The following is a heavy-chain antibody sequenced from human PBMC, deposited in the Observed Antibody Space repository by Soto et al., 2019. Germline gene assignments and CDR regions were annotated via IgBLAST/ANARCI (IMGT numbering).Heavy chain of an antibody. CDR1: GFTFSTYN. CDR3: ARDYDAWSGRGSMDV. Sequence: SLRLSCAASGFTFSTYNMNWVRQAPGKGLEWVSSISGSSSYIYYADSVKGRFTISRDNAKNSLYLQMNSLRAEDTAVYYCARDYDAWSGRGSMDVWGQGTTVTVSS. V-gene: IGHV3-21*01. D-gene: IGHD3-3*01. J-gene: IGHJ6*02. CDR2: ISGSSSYI.